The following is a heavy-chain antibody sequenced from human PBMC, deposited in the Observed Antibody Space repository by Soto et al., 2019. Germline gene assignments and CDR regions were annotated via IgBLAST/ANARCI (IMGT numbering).Heavy chain of an antibody. J-gene: IGHJ5*01. D-gene: IGHD1-7*01. CDR3: ASSRGCFVDPASSGNYTLSLLDS. CDR2: IYHSGST. CDR1: DGSSIPGAYS. Sequence: SETLSLNSETADGSSIPGAYSTSWIRQPPWKGLEGIGYIYHSGSTYYNPSLKSRVTISVDRSKNQFSLKLRSVTAADTAVYYRASSRGCFVDPASSGNYTLSLLDS. V-gene: IGHV4-30-2*01.